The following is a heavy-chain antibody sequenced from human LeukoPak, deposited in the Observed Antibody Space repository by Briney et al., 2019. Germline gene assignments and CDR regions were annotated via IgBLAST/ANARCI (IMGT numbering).Heavy chain of an antibody. V-gene: IGHV3-21*01. Sequence: GGSLRLSCAASGFTFSSYRMNWVRQAPGKGLEWVSSISGSSSDIYYADSVKGRFTISRDNAKNSVYLQMKSLRVEDTAVYYCARRGYHDYSGFDYWGQGTLVTVSS. D-gene: IGHD3-16*01. CDR3: ARRGYHDYSGFDY. CDR1: GFTFSSYR. J-gene: IGHJ4*02. CDR2: ISGSSSDI.